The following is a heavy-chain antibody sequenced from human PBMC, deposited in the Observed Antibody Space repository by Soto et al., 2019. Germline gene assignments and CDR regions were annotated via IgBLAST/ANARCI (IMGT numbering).Heavy chain of an antibody. Sequence: PSETLSLTCTVSGGSISSSSYYCFCMRQPPWKGLEWIGSIYYSGTTYYNPSLKSRVTISVDTSKNQFSLKLRSVTAADTAVYYCARQSPDYLGSVGWFDPWGQGTLVTVSS. V-gene: IGHV4-39*01. J-gene: IGHJ5*02. CDR2: IYYSGTT. D-gene: IGHD1-26*01. CDR1: GGSISSSSYY. CDR3: ARQSPDYLGSVGWFDP.